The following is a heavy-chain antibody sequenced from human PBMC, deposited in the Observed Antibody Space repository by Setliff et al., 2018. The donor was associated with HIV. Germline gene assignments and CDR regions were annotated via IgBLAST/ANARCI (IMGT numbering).Heavy chain of an antibody. CDR1: GFTFSRYP. J-gene: IGHJ4*02. V-gene: IGHV3-23*01. CDR3: AKASRGEYYDNSGFFVTYFDY. D-gene: IGHD3-22*01. Sequence: GGSLRLSCAASGFTFSRYPMSWVRQAPGKGLEWVSGITGSGGSTYYADSVKGRSTISRDNSGDTLYLHINSLRAEDTAVYYCAKASRGEYYDNSGFFVTYFDYWGQGKLVTVSS. CDR2: ITGSGGST.